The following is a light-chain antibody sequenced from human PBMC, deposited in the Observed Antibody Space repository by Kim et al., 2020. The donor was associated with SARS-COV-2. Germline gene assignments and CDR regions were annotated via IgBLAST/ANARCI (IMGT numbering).Light chain of an antibody. CDR2: DAS. Sequence: IQMTQSPSSVSASVGDRVTISCRASRRVGTYLIWYQQSPGKVPKLLIHDASHLQGGVPSRFSGSGSGTDFSLTINNLQPEDSAVYYWQQANTLPPTFGGGTKVDIK. CDR1: RRVGTY. V-gene: IGKV1-12*01. CDR3: QQANTLPPT. J-gene: IGKJ4*02.